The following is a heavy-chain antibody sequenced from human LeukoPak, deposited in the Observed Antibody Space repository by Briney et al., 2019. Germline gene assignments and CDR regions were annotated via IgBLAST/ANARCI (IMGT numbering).Heavy chain of an antibody. CDR3: AKEGAYAALNA. V-gene: IGHV3-23*01. CDR2: VSGSGGTT. Sequence: PGGSLRLSCAASGFTFSNAWMNWVRQAPGKGLDWVSGVSGSGGTTVYADSVKGRFTISRDNSKNTLYLQMNSLRAEDTAVYYCAKEGAYAALNAWGQGTLVSVSS. J-gene: IGHJ5*02. D-gene: IGHD1-26*01. CDR1: GFTFSNAW.